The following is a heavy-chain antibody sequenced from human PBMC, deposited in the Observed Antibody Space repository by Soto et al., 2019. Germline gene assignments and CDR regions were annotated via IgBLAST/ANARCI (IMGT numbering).Heavy chain of an antibody. D-gene: IGHD5-18*01. Sequence: GGSMRHSSATSGFTIEDYALYWGRQVLVRGLGGVSSISWNSGNIGYADSVKGRFTTSRDNAENSLYLQMNSLRPEDTALYYCVRSKGGYSYGTPFDYWGQGT. CDR2: ISWNSGNI. J-gene: IGHJ4*02. CDR3: VRSKGGYSYGTPFDY. V-gene: IGHV3-9*01. CDR1: GFTIEDYA.